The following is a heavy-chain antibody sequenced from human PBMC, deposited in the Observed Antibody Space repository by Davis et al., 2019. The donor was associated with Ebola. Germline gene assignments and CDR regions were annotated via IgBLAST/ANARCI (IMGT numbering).Heavy chain of an antibody. D-gene: IGHD3-16*01. CDR3: ARGTRNGAAHYYYYALDV. CDR2: INPHSGGA. CDR1: GYSFTGYY. J-gene: IGHJ6*04. V-gene: IGHV1-2*02. Sequence: AASVKVSCKASGYSFTGYYLYWVRQAPGQGLEWMGRINPHSGGADFAQKFQGRVTMTRDTSIHTSYMEMTSLTSDDTAVYYCARGTRNGAAHYYYYALDVWGKGATVTVSS.